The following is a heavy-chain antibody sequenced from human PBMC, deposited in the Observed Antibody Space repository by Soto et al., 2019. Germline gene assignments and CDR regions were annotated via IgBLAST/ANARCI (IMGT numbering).Heavy chain of an antibody. CDR3: ARVPVGATYSWFDP. D-gene: IGHD1-26*01. J-gene: IGHJ5*02. V-gene: IGHV4-59*01. Sequence: PSETLSLTCTVSGGSISSYYWSWIRQPPGKGLEWIGYIYYSGSTNYNPSLKSRVTISVDTSKNQFSLKLSSVTAADTAVYYCARVPVGATYSWFDPWGQGTLVTVSS. CDR2: IYYSGST. CDR1: GGSISSYY.